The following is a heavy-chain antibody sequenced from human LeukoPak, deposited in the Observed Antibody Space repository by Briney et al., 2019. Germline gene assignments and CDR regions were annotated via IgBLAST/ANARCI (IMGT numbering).Heavy chain of an antibody. CDR1: GFTFSSYW. J-gene: IGHJ4*02. Sequence: PGGSLRLSCAASGFTFSSYWMHWVRQAPGKGLVWISRINSDGSSTSYADSVKGRFTISRDNAKNSLYLQMNSLRAEDTAVYYCAREGYYDSSGYGVGYWGQGTLVTVSS. CDR2: INSDGSST. D-gene: IGHD3-22*01. CDR3: AREGYYDSSGYGVGY. V-gene: IGHV3-74*01.